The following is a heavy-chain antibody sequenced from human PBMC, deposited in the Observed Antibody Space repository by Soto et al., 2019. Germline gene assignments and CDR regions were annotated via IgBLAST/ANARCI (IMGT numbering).Heavy chain of an antibody. CDR3: ARISSGWYYYYYGMDV. CDR1: GFTFSSYS. V-gene: IGHV3-48*02. CDR2: ISSSSSTI. J-gene: IGHJ6*02. Sequence: LRLSCAASGFTFSSYSINGVRQAPWKGLEWVSYISSSSSTIYYADSVKGRFTISRDNAKNSLYLQMNSLRDEDTAVYYCARISSGWYYYYYGMDVWGQETTVSVSS. D-gene: IGHD6-19*01.